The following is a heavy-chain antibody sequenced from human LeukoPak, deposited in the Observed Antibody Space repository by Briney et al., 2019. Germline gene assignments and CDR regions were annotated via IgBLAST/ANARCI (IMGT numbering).Heavy chain of an antibody. Sequence: PGGSLRLSCAAPGFTFSSYGMHWVRQAPGKGLEWVAFIRYDGSNKYYADSVKGRFTISRDNSKNTLYLQMNSLRAEDTAVYYCAKDSYGDYEVGWFDPWGQGTLVTVSS. D-gene: IGHD4-17*01. V-gene: IGHV3-30*02. CDR3: AKDSYGDYEVGWFDP. J-gene: IGHJ5*02. CDR2: IRYDGSNK. CDR1: GFTFSSYG.